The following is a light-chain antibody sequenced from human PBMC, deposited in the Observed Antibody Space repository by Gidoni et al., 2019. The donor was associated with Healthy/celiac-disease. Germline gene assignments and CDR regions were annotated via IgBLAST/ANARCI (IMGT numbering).Light chain of an antibody. J-gene: IGKJ1*01. CDR2: GAS. CDR1: QSVSSSY. Sequence: EIVLTQSPGTLSLSPRERATLSCRASQSVSSSYLAWYQQKPGQAPRLLIYGASSRATGIPDRFSGSGSGTDFTLTISRLEPEDFAVYYCQQYGSSPTFXXXTKVEIK. V-gene: IGKV3-20*01. CDR3: QQYGSSPT.